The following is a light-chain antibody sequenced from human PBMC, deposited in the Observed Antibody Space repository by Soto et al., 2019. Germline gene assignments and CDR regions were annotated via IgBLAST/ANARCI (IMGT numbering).Light chain of an antibody. J-gene: IGKJ1*01. V-gene: IGKV1-5*03. Sequence: DLQMTQSPSTLSASIGDTVTITCRAIQSIRSWLAWYQQKPGKAPKLLIYKASILEGGVPSRFSGSGSGTEFTLTISNLQPDDFASYCCQQYNTYPWTFGQGTKVDIK. CDR3: QQYNTYPWT. CDR1: QSIRSW. CDR2: KAS.